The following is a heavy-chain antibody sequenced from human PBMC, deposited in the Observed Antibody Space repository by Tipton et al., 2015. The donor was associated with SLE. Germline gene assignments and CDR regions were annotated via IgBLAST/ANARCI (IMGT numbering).Heavy chain of an antibody. V-gene: IGHV4-34*01. J-gene: IGHJ5*02. D-gene: IGHD2-15*01. CDR3: ARHGSVVYWFDP. CDR2: INHSGST. Sequence: TLSLTCAVYGGSFSGYYWSWIRQPPGKGLEWIGEINHSGSTNYNPSLKSRVTISVDTSKNQFSLKLSSVTAADTAVYYCARHGSVVYWFDPWGQGTLVTVSS. CDR1: GGSFSGYY.